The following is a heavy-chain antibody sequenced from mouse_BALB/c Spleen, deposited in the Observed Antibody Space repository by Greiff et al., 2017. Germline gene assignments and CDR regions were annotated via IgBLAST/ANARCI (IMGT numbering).Heavy chain of an antibody. CDR1: GFSLTSYG. CDR3: ARFIYYGNYAMDY. Sequence: QVQLQQSGPGLVAPSQSLSITCTVSGFSLTSYGVHWVRQPPGKGLEWLGVIWAGGSTNYNSALMSRLSISKDNSKSQVFLKMNSLQTDDTAMYYCARFIYYGNYAMDYWGQGTSVTVSS. D-gene: IGHD2-1*01. J-gene: IGHJ4*01. V-gene: IGHV2-9*02. CDR2: IWAGGST.